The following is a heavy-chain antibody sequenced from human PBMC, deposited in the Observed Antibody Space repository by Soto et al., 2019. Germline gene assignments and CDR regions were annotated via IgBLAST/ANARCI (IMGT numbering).Heavy chain of an antibody. CDR1: GFTFSHYA. J-gene: IGHJ4*02. CDR3: AREPTVTHEPFDY. Sequence: LGGSLRLSCAASGFTFSHYAMTWVRQAPGKGLEWVSSVSGRGGSTKYADSVKDRFTISRDTYRNTLYLQMNSLRAEDTAVYYCAREPTVTHEPFDYWGQGTLVTGSS. D-gene: IGHD4-17*01. V-gene: IGHV3-23*01. CDR2: VSGRGGST.